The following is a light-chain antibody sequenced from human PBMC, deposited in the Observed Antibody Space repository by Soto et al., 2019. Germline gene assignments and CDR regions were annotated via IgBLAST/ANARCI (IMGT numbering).Light chain of an antibody. J-gene: IGLJ3*02. Sequence: QSVLTQPASVSGSPGQSITISCTGTSSDVGGYDLVSWYQQHPGKAPKLIIYEGSKRPSGISKRFSGSKSGNTASLIISGLQGDDEGDYYCCAYVSSNTLLFGGGTKLTVL. CDR3: CAYVSSNTLL. CDR2: EGS. CDR1: SSDVGGYDL. V-gene: IGLV2-23*01.